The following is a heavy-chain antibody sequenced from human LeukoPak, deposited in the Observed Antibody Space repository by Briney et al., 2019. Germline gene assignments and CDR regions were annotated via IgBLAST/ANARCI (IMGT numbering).Heavy chain of an antibody. Sequence: GGSLRLSCAASGFTFNNYALSWVRQAPGKGLEWVSAISGSGGDTYYAGSVKGRFTISRDFSKNTLYLQMNSLRVEDTAVYYCARGGGSTAVADFWGQGTLVTVSS. D-gene: IGHD6-6*01. V-gene: IGHV3-23*01. CDR1: GFTFNNYA. J-gene: IGHJ4*02. CDR3: ARGGGSTAVADF. CDR2: ISGSGGDT.